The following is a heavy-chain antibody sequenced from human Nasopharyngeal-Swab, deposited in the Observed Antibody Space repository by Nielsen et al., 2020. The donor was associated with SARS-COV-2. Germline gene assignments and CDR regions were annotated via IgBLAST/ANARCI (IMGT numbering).Heavy chain of an antibody. CDR3: ARVNPVSGSYYDAFDI. Sequence: GESLKISCAASGFTFSGSTMHWVRQASGKGLEWVGRIRSKADNYATAYAASVKGRVIISRDDSKNTAHLQMNSLKTEDTAVYYCARVNPVSGSYYDAFDIWGQGTMVTVSS. CDR2: IRSKADNYAT. D-gene: IGHD1-26*01. V-gene: IGHV3-73*01. J-gene: IGHJ3*02. CDR1: GFTFSGST.